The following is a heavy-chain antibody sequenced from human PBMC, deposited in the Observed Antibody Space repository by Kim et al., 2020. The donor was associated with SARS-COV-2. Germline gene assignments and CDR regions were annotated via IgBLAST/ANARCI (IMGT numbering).Heavy chain of an antibody. CDR3: AASSPYCSGGSCLGHLGLAFDI. CDR2: IVVGSGNT. CDR1: GFTFNSSA. Sequence: SVKVSCKASGFTFNSSAVQWVRQARGQRLEWIGWIVVGSGNTNYAQKFQERVTITRAMSTSTAYMELSSLRSEDPAVYYCAASSPYCSGGSCLGHLGLAFDIWGQGTMVTVSS. J-gene: IGHJ3*02. V-gene: IGHV1-58*01. D-gene: IGHD2-15*01.